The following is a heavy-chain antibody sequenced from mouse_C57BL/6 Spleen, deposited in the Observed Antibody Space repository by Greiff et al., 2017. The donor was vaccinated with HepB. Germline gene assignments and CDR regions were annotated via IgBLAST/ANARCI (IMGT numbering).Heavy chain of an antibody. D-gene: IGHD5-5*01. CDR1: GYSITSGYY. CDR3: AGGLPFMDY. Sequence: EVKLMESGPGLVKPSQSLSLTCSVTGYSITSGYYWNWIRQFPGNKLEWMGYISYDGSNNYNPSLKNRISITRDTSKNQFFLKLNSVTTEDTATYYCAGGLPFMDYWGQGTSVTVSS. V-gene: IGHV3-6*01. CDR2: ISYDGSN. J-gene: IGHJ4*01.